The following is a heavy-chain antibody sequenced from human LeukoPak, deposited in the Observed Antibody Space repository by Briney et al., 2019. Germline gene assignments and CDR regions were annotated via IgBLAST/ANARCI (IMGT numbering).Heavy chain of an antibody. D-gene: IGHD3-16*01. CDR2: ISPYNGKT. CDR3: ARDSGLIQGVDI. CDR1: GYTLTTYG. Sequence: ASLKVSCQASGYTLTTYGISWRRQAPGQGREWMGWISPYNGKTKFAQNVQGRVTMTTDTSTSTAYMELRSLRSDDTAVYYCARDSGLIQGVDIWGQGTTVTVSS. V-gene: IGHV1-18*01. J-gene: IGHJ3*02.